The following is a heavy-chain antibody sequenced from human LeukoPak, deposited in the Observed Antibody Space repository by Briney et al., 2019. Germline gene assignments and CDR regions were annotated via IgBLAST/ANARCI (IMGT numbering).Heavy chain of an antibody. D-gene: IGHD3-9*01. CDR1: GCSISSGYF. Sequence: SETLSLTCAVSGCSISSGYFWVWIRQPPGKGLEWIGSIYHTGATYYNPSLRSPVTISVDTSKNQFSLELNSVTAADTAVYYCARDLGLTISDNWFDPWGQGTLVTVSS. J-gene: IGHJ5*02. V-gene: IGHV4-38-2*02. CDR2: IYHTGAT. CDR3: ARDLGLTISDNWFDP.